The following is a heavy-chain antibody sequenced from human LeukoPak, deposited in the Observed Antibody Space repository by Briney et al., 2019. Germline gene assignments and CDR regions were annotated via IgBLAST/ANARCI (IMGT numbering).Heavy chain of an antibody. CDR1: GYSISSGYY. CDR2: IYHSGST. Sequence: SETLSLTCTVSGYSISSGYYWGWIRQPPGKELEWIGTIYHSGSTSFNPSLKSRVTMSVDTSKNQFSLKLSSVTAADTAVYYCARVYYSSSYDYWYFDLWGRGTLVTVSS. D-gene: IGHD6-13*01. J-gene: IGHJ2*01. V-gene: IGHV4-38-2*02. CDR3: ARVYYSSSYDYWYFDL.